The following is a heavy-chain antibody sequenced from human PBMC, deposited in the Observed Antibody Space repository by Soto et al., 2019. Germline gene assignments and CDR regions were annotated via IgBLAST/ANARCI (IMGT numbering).Heavy chain of an antibody. J-gene: IGHJ4*02. D-gene: IGHD6-19*01. V-gene: IGHV1-58*01. CDR3: AAEDVGYSSGWYYFDY. CDR2: IVVGSGNT. CDR1: GFTFTSSA. Sequence: GASVKVSCKASGFTFTSSAVQWVRQARGQRLEWIGWIVVGSGNTNYAQKFQERVTITRDMSTSTAYMELSSLRSEDTAVYYCAAEDVGYSSGWYYFDYWGQGTLVTVSS.